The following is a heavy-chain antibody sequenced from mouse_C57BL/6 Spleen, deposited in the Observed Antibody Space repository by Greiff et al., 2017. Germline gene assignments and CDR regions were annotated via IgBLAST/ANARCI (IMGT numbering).Heavy chain of an antibody. V-gene: IGHV1-50*01. CDR2: IDPSDSYT. CDR1: GYTFTSYW. Sequence: VKPGASVKLSCKASGYTFTSYWMQWVKQRPGQGLEWIGEIDPSDSYTNYNQKFKGKATLTVDTSSSTAYMQLSSLTSEDSAVYYCARLSYWGQGTTLTVSS. CDR3: ARLSY. J-gene: IGHJ2*01.